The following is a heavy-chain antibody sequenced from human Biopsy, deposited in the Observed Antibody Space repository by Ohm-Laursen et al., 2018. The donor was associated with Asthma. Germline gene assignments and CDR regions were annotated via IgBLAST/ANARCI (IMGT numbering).Heavy chain of an antibody. D-gene: IGHD3-22*01. CDR1: GDSITSGGCC. CDR2: IHHSGTS. Sequence: PSETLSLTCTVSGDSITSGGCCWNWIRQHPGKGLEWIGYIHHSGTSYFNPSLKSRASFSRDTSKNQFSLRLSSVTAADTAMYYCARIPRRSGSYFVDYWGQGTLVTVSS. CDR3: ARIPRRSGSYFVDY. V-gene: IGHV4-31*03. J-gene: IGHJ4*02.